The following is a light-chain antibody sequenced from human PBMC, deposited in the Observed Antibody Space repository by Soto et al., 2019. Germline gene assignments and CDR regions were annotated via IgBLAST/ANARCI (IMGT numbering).Light chain of an antibody. CDR3: QQYSNWPPFT. CDR2: RAS. CDR1: QSVRSS. J-gene: IGKJ3*01. V-gene: IGKV3-15*01. Sequence: EIVMTQSPATLSVSPGERATLSCRASQSVRSSLAWYQQKPGQAPRLLIFRASTRATGIPARFSGSGSGTELTLTISSLQSEDFAVYYCQQYSNWPPFTFGPGTKVDIK.